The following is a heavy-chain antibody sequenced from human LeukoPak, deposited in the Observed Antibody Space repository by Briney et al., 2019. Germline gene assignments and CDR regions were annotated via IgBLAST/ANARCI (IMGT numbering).Heavy chain of an antibody. CDR2: IIPIFGTA. Sequence: ASVKVSRKASGGTFSSYAISWVRQAPGQGLEWMGGIIPIFGTANYAQKFQGRVTITTDESTSTAYMELSSLRSEDTAVYYCRYYDSSGYYYPRYFDYWGQGTLVTVSS. CDR1: GGTFSSYA. CDR3: RYYDSSGYYYPRYFDY. V-gene: IGHV1-69*05. J-gene: IGHJ4*02. D-gene: IGHD3-22*01.